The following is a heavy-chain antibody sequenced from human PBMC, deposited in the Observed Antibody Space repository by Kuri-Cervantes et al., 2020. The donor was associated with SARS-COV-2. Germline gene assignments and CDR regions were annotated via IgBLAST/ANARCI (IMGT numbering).Heavy chain of an antibody. D-gene: IGHD4-11*01. CDR3: ARGPYRRFDP. CDR2: ISWDGGST. CDR1: GFTFDDYA. V-gene: IGHV3-43D*03. Sequence: GESLKISCAAPGFTFDDYAMHWVRQAPGKGLEWVSLISWDGGSTYYADSVKGRFTISRDNSKNTLYLQMNSLRAEDTAVYYCARGPYRRFDPWGQGTLVTVSS. J-gene: IGHJ5*02.